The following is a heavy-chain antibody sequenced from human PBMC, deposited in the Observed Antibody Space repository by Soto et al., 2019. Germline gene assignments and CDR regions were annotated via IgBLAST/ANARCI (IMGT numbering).Heavy chain of an antibody. CDR1: GFTFSTSG. CDR3: AKDPRSNTYFFYGMDV. Sequence: GGSLRLSCAAAGFTFSTSGMHWVRQAPGKGLEWVAATSYDEGKKYYADSVKGRFTISRDNSKNTLYLQMSSLRGDDTAVYFCAKDPRSNTYFFYGMDVWGQGTTVTVSS. CDR2: TSYDEGKK. D-gene: IGHD4-4*01. V-gene: IGHV3-30*18. J-gene: IGHJ6*02.